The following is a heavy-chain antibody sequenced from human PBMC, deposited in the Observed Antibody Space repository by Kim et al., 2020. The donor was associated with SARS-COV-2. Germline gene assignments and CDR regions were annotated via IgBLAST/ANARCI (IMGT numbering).Heavy chain of an antibody. D-gene: IGHD3-10*01. CDR2: VLYTGKT. Sequence: SETLSLTCTVSGGSLISSSYYWAWVRQPPGKGLEWIGSVLYTGKTYCNPSLKSRVTISVDTSKNQFSLRLSSVTAADTAVYYCATVGITVLLHAFHMWAQGTLVTVS. J-gene: IGHJ3*02. CDR1: GGSLISSSYY. V-gene: IGHV4-39*01. CDR3: ATVGITVLLHAFHM.